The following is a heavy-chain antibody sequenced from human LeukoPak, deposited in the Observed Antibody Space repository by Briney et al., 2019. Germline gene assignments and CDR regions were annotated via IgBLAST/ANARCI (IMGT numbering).Heavy chain of an antibody. CDR1: GGSFSGYY. D-gene: IGHD6-13*01. V-gene: IGHV4-34*01. CDR3: ARTYQSTVPGIAGAGTFDY. J-gene: IGHJ4*02. Sequence: SETPSLTCAVYGGSFSGYYWSWIRQPPEKGLEWIGEIHHYGTTNYNPSLKSRVTILMDTSKNQFSLKLNSVTAADTAVYYCARTYQSTVPGIAGAGTFDYWGQGILVTVSS. CDR2: IHHYGTT.